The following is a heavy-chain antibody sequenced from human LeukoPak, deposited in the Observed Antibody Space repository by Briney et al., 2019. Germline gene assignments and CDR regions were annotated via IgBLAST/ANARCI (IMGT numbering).Heavy chain of an antibody. Sequence: GGSLRLSCAASGFTFSRYSMNWVRQDPGKGLEWVSSISSSSSYISYADSVKGRFTISRDNAKNSLYLQMNSLRAEDTAVYYCARAAGIAARGFGYWGQGTLVTVSS. V-gene: IGHV3-21*01. CDR2: ISSSSSYI. J-gene: IGHJ4*02. D-gene: IGHD6-6*01. CDR3: ARAAGIAARGFGY. CDR1: GFTFSRYS.